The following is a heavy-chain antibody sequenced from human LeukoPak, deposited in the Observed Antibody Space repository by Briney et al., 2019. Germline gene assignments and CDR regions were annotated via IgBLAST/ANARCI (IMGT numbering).Heavy chain of an antibody. D-gene: IGHD6-13*01. CDR1: GFTFDDYG. Sequence: GGSLRLSCAASGFTFDDYGMSWVRQAPGKGLEWVSGINWNGGSTGYADSVKGRFTISRDNAKNSLYLQMNSLRAEDTAVYYCARDRIAAATSNWFDPWGQGTLVTVSS. CDR3: ARDRIAAATSNWFDP. CDR2: INWNGGST. V-gene: IGHV3-20*04. J-gene: IGHJ5*02.